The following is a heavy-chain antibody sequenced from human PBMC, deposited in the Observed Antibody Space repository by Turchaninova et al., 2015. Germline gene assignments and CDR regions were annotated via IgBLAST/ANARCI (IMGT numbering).Heavy chain of an antibody. V-gene: IGHV1-24*01. CDR2: FDLEDGET. Sequence: QVQLVPSGAEVKKPGASVKVSCKVSGYTLTELSMPWLRQAPGQGLEGMGGFDLEDGETIYEQNFQGIVQRQASPSTDTADMELSSLRSKGTAEYYCATSLTGTTVYDYWGQGTLVTVAS. CDR3: ATSLTGTTVYDY. CDR1: GYTLTELS. D-gene: IGHD1-20*01. J-gene: IGHJ4*02.